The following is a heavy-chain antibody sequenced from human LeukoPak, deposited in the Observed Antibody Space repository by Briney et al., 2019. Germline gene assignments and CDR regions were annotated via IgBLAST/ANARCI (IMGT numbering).Heavy chain of an antibody. CDR1: GGSISSSSYY. D-gene: IGHD3-9*01. Sequence: SETLSLTCTVSGGSISSSSYYWGWIRQPPGKGLEWIGSIYYSGSTYYNPSLKSRVTISVDTSKNQFSLKLSSVTAADTAVYYCARLEKLRDFDWLLPPYVDYWGQGTLVTVSS. CDR3: ARLEKLRDFDWLLPPYVDY. CDR2: IYYSGST. J-gene: IGHJ4*02. V-gene: IGHV4-39*01.